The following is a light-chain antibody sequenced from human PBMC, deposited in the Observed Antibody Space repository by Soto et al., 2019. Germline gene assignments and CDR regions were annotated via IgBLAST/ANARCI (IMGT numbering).Light chain of an antibody. J-gene: IGKJ5*01. CDR2: AAS. CDR1: RGISSY. CDR3: QQLNSYLIT. V-gene: IGKV1-9*01. Sequence: DIPLTPSPSFLSSSVVFTVTIPSLASRGISSYLAWYQQKPGKAPKLLIYAASTLHTGVPSRFSGSGSGTEFTLTISSLQPEDFATYYCQQLNSYLITFGQGTRLEIK.